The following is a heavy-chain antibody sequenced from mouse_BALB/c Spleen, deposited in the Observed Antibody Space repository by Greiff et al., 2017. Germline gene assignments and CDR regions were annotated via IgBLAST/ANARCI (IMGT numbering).Heavy chain of an antibody. V-gene: IGHV3-2*02. J-gene: IGHJ3*01. Sequence: EVKVEESGPGLVKPSQSLSLTCTVTGYSITSDYAWNWIRQFPGNTLEWMGYISYSGSTSYNPSLKSRISITRDTSKNRFFLQLNSVPTEDTATSYCARGGYRYHGSWFAYWGQGTLVTVSA. CDR2: ISYSGST. CDR1: GYSITSDYA. CDR3: ARGGYRYHGSWFAY. D-gene: IGHD2-14*01.